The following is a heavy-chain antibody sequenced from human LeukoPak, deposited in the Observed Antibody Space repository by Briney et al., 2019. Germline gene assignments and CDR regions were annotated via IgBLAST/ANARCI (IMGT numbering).Heavy chain of an antibody. CDR3: AKDMDIVVVPAANDAFDI. CDR2: IRYDGSNK. CDR1: GFTFSSYG. J-gene: IGHJ3*02. D-gene: IGHD2-2*03. Sequence: PGGSLSLSCAASGFTFSSYGMHWVRQAPGKGLQWVAFIRYDGSNKYYADSVKGRFTISRDNSKNTLYLQMNSLRAEDTAVYYCAKDMDIVVVPAANDAFDIWGQGTMVTVSS. V-gene: IGHV3-30*02.